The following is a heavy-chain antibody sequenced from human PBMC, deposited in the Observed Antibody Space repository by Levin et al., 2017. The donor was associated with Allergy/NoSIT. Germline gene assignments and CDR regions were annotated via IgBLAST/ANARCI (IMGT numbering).Heavy chain of an antibody. J-gene: IGHJ4*02. D-gene: IGHD6-13*01. CDR2: IRQDGNEK. Sequence: GGSLRLSCAVSGFTFSSYWMSWVRQAPGKGLEWVANIRQDGNEKYYVDSVRGRFTISRDNAKNSLYLQINSLRAEDTAVYYCARHEYRSSWSSFDYWGQGTLVTVSS. CDR3: ARHEYRSSWSSFDY. V-gene: IGHV3-7*03. CDR1: GFTFSSYW.